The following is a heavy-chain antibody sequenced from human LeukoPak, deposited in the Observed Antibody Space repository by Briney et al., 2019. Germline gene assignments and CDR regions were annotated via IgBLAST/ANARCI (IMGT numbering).Heavy chain of an antibody. CDR2: IIPILRIA. CDR1: GGTFSSYA. D-gene: IGHD1-7*01. CDR3: ARDHHRTTDAFDI. V-gene: IGHV1-69*04. J-gene: IGHJ3*02. Sequence: EASVKVSCKASGGTFSSYAISWVRQAPGQGLEWMGRIIPILRIANYAQKFHSRVTITADKSTSTAYMELSSLRSEDTAVYYCARDHHRTTDAFDIWGQGTMVTVSS.